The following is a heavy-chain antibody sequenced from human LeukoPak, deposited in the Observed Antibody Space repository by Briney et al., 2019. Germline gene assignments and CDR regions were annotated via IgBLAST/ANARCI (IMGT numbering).Heavy chain of an antibody. J-gene: IGHJ4*02. D-gene: IGHD3-22*01. V-gene: IGHV1-69*13. CDR3: ASGYYSDDSGYSPADY. CDR1: GGTFSSYA. Sequence: ASVKVSCKASGGTFSSYAISWVRQAPGQGLEWMGGIIPIFGTANYAQKFQGRVTITADESTSTAYMELRRLRSDDTAVYYCASGYYSDDSGYSPADYWGQGTRVTVSS. CDR2: IIPIFGTA.